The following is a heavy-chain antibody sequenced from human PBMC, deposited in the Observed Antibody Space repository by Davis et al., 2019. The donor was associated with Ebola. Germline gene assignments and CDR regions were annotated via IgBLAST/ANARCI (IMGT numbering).Heavy chain of an antibody. Sequence: PSETLSLTCTVSGYSISSGYYWGWVRQPPGKGLEWIGSVFHSGRTYYNLSLKSRVTMSVDTSKNQFFLKLTSVTAEDTAVYYCAKERLGPLLGASYYFENWGQGTLVTVSS. J-gene: IGHJ4*02. CDR3: AKERLGPLLGASYYFEN. D-gene: IGHD3-10*01. V-gene: IGHV4-38-2*02. CDR2: VFHSGRT. CDR1: GYSISSGYY.